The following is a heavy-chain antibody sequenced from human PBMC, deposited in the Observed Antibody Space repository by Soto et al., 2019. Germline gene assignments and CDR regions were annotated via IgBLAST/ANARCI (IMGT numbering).Heavy chain of an antibody. CDR2: ISDDGNNK. J-gene: IGHJ4*02. Sequence: QVQLVESGGGVVQPGRSLRLSCAASGFTFSRYTMHWVRQAPGKGLEWMAFISDDGNNKYYADSVKGQFTISRDNSKNTLYLQMNSLRAADTAVYYCARDDEGGRECDLGYCGQGTLVTVSS. CDR1: GFTFSRYT. D-gene: IGHD3-10*01. V-gene: IGHV3-30-3*01. CDR3: ARDDEGGRECDLGY.